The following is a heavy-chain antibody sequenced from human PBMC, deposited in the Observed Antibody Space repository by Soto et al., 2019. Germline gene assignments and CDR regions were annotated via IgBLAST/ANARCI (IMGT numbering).Heavy chain of an antibody. V-gene: IGHV1-18*01. CDR1: GYTLTSYG. CDR3: ARCDILTGYHFDS. D-gene: IGHD3-9*01. CDR2: ISAYNGNT. J-gene: IGHJ4*02. Sequence: QVQLVQSGAEVKKPGASVKVSCKASGYTLTSYGISWVRQAPGQGLEWMAWISAYNGNTNYAQNLQGRVTMTTDTSTNTAYMELRSLRSADTAVYYCARCDILTGYHFDSWGQGTLVTVSS.